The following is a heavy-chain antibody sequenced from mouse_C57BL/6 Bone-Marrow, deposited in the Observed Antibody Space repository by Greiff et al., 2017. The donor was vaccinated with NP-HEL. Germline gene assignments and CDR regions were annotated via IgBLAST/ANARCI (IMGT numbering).Heavy chain of an antibody. CDR3: TTWGFTNDY. D-gene: IGHD2-12*01. Sequence: EVQRVESGAELVRPGASVKLSCTASGFNIKDDYMHWVKQRPEQGLEWIGWIDPENGDTEYASKFQGKATITADTSSNTAYLQLSSLTSEDTAVYYCTTWGFTNDYWGQGTTLTVSS. V-gene: IGHV14-4*01. CDR2: IDPENGDT. J-gene: IGHJ2*01. CDR1: GFNIKDDY.